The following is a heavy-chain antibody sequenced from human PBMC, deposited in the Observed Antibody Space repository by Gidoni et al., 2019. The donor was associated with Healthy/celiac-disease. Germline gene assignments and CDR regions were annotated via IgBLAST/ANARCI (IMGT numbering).Heavy chain of an antibody. CDR2: INHSGST. Sequence: QVQLQQWGAGLLKPSETLSLTCAVCAGSFIGYYWSWIRQPPGMGLEWIGEINHSGSTNYNPALKSRVTISVDTSKNQFSLKLSSVTAADTAVYYCARGRDSSSWFENWFDPWGQGTLVTVSS. CDR3: ARGRDSSSWFENWFDP. D-gene: IGHD6-13*01. J-gene: IGHJ5*02. CDR1: AGSFIGYY. V-gene: IGHV4-34*01.